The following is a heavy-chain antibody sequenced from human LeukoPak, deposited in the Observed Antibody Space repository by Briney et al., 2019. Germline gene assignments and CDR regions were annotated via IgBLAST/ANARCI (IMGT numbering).Heavy chain of an antibody. Sequence: SETLSLTCTASGGSVSSGNYYWSWIRQPPGRGLEWIAYIYFSGTANCNPSLKSRVTISVDTSKNQFSLKLSSVTAADTVVYYCARVGGTNYYYYGMDVWGQGTTVTVSS. V-gene: IGHV4-61*01. D-gene: IGHD1-1*01. CDR3: ARVGGTNYYYYGMDV. CDR2: IYFSGTA. CDR1: GGSVSSGNYY. J-gene: IGHJ6*02.